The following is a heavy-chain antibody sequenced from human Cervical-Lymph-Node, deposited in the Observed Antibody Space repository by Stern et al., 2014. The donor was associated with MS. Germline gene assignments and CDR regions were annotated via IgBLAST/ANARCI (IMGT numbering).Heavy chain of an antibody. CDR2: LSSSGTTI. V-gene: IGHV3-11*01. D-gene: IGHD2-21*01. CDR1: GFTFSDHY. J-gene: IGHJ6*02. CDR3: ARFKIASYYYYYYGMDV. Sequence: VQLVESGGGLVKPGGSLRLSCAASGFTFSDHYMTWIRQAPGKGLELVSFLSSSGTTIYDADSVKGRFTISRDNAKNSLYLQMNGLRAEDTAIYYCARFKIASYYYYYYGMDVWGQGTTVTVSS.